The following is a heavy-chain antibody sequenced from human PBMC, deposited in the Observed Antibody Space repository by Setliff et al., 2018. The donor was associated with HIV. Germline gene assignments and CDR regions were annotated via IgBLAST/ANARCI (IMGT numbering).Heavy chain of an antibody. CDR2: INHSGSS. CDR3: ARGLGMVEATTPFDY. CDR1: GESLSPYF. J-gene: IGHJ4*02. V-gene: IGHV4-34*01. Sequence: SETLSLTCAVYGESLSPYFWSWIRQTPGKGLEWIGEINHSGSSNYNPSLKSRVTLSVDTSKNQFSLSLTSVTAADTAVYYCARGLGMVEATTPFDYWGQGTRVTVSS. D-gene: IGHD1-26*01.